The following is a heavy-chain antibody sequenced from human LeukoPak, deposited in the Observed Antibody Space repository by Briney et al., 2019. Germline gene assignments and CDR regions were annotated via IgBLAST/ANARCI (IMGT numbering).Heavy chain of an antibody. CDR1: GYSFTSYW. CDR2: IYPGDSDT. V-gene: IGHV5-51*01. CDR3: ARHVSGNSPYYYMDV. D-gene: IGHD4-23*01. J-gene: IGHJ6*03. Sequence: GESLQISCKGSGYSFTSYWIGWVRQMPGKRLEWMGIIYPGDSDTRYSPSFQGQVTISAYKSISTAYLQWSSLKASDTAMYYCARHVSGNSPYYYMDVWGKGTTVTVSS.